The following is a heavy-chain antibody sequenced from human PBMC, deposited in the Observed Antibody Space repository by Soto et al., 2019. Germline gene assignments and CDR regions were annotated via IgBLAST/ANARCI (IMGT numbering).Heavy chain of an antibody. J-gene: IGHJ4*02. V-gene: IGHV3-23*01. CDR3: ARKSDIVTGYDY. CDR1: GFTSRSFA. Sequence: SLRLSCAASGFTSRSFAMNWVRQAPGKRLEWVSTILDSGGNTYYADSVKGRFTISRDNSKNTVFLQMNSLRAEDTAVYYCARKSDIVTGYDYWGQGALVTVSS. D-gene: IGHD3-9*01. CDR2: ILDSGGNT.